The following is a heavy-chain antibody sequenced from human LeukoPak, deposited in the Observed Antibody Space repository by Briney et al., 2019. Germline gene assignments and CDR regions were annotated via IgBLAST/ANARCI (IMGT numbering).Heavy chain of an antibody. CDR3: ARLSRIAAAGRYDYHSLDV. CDR1: GGSISGYY. CDR2: IYYSGST. Sequence: SETLSLTCSVSGGSISGYYGSWSRQPPGEGLEWIAYIYYSGSTNYNPSLKSRVTISVDTSKNQFSLKLTSVTAADAAVYYCARLSRIAAAGRYDYHSLDVWGKGPTVTVSS. D-gene: IGHD6-13*01. V-gene: IGHV4-59*01. J-gene: IGHJ6*04.